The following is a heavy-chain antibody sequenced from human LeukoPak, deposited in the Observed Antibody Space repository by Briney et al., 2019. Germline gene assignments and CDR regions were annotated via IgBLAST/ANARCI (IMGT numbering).Heavy chain of an antibody. D-gene: IGHD2-2*01. CDR2: ISWNSGSI. J-gene: IGHJ6*02. CDR1: GFTFDDYA. Sequence: PGRSLRLSCAASGFTFDDYAMHWVRQAPGKGLEWVSGISWNSGSIGYADSVKGRFTISRDNAKNSLYLQMNSLRAEDTALYYCAKARYCSSTSCYSNGMDVWGQGTTVTVSS. V-gene: IGHV3-9*01. CDR3: AKARYCSSTSCYSNGMDV.